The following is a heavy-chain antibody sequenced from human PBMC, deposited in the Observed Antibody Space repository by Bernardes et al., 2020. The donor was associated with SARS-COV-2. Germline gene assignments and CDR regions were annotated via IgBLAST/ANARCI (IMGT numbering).Heavy chain of an antibody. CDR3: AGSSCGIDCYIGGLRSWDYGMDV. J-gene: IGHJ6*02. Sequence: SETLSLTCTVSRGSISSSNYYWGWLRQSPGKGLDWIASIYSSGNSYYNPSFQSRVRASVDTSKNQFSLRLSFVTVADTAMYYCAGSSCGIDCYIGGLRSWDYGMDVWGQGTTVTVSS. D-gene: IGHD2-21*01. V-gene: IGHV4-39*01. CDR1: RGSISSSNYY. CDR2: IYSSGNS.